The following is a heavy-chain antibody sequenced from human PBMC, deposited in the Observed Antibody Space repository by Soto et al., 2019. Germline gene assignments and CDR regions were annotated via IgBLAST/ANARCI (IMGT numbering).Heavy chain of an antibody. CDR2: IYYSGST. J-gene: IGHJ5*02. CDR3: ATSNWSDP. V-gene: IGHV4-39*01. Sequence: PSETLSLTCTVSGGSLSSRGYYWGWIRQPPGKGLEWIGTIYYSGSTYYNPSLKSRVTISVDTSKNQFSLKLSSVTAADKAVYYCATSNWSDPWGQGTLVTVSS. CDR1: GGSLSSRGYY.